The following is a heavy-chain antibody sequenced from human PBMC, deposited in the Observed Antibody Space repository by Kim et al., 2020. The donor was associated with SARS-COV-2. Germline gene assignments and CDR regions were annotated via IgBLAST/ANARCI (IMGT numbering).Heavy chain of an antibody. CDR2: VHHSGST. V-gene: IGHV4-34*01. CDR1: SGSFSVYY. J-gene: IGHJ4*01. CDR3: ARNPLQHTSGYNDY. D-gene: IGHD5-12*01. Sequence: SETLSLTCAVYSGSFSVYYWNWIRQSPGKGLEWIGEVHHSGSTNYNPTLKSRITISLDTSKNQFSLKLTSVTAADTAVYYCARNPLQHTSGYNDYWGHGT.